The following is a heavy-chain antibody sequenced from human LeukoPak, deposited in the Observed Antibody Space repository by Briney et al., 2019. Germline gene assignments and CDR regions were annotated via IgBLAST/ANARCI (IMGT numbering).Heavy chain of an antibody. CDR2: IKQDGTET. CDR3: ARGVTSAWYLRYYFEY. CDR1: GFIFSSYW. Sequence: GGSPRLSCAASGFIFSSYWMSWVRQVPGKGLEWVANIKQDGTETSYVDSVEGRFTISRDNAKNSLFLQMNSLRADDTALYYCARGVTSAWYLRYYFEYWGQGIMVTVSS. D-gene: IGHD6-13*01. J-gene: IGHJ4*02. V-gene: IGHV3-7*03.